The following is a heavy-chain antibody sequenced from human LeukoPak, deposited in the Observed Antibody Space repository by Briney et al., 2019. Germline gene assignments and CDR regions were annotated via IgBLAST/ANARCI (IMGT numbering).Heavy chain of an antibody. CDR3: ASSHLVYDYGDPDAFDI. D-gene: IGHD4-17*01. V-gene: IGHV1-69*13. CDR2: IIPIFGTA. CDR1: GGTFSSYA. J-gene: IGHJ3*02. Sequence: ASVKVSCKASGGTFSSYAISWVRQAPRQGLEWMGGIIPIFGTANYAQKFQGRVTITADESTSTAYMELSSPRSEDTAVYYCASSHLVYDYGDPDAFDIWGQGTMVTVSS.